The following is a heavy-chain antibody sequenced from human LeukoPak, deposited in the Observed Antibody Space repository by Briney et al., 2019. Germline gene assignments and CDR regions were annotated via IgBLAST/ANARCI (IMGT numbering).Heavy chain of an antibody. D-gene: IGHD3-10*01. CDR2: INSDGSST. Sequence: GGSLRLSCAASGFTFSSYWMHWFRQAPGKGLVWVSRINSDGSSTSYADSVKGRFTISRDNAKNTLYLQMNSLRAEDTAVYYCARAPRTYPPRFGEPWGQGTLVTVSS. J-gene: IGHJ1*01. CDR1: GFTFSSYW. CDR3: ARAPRTYPPRFGEP. V-gene: IGHV3-74*01.